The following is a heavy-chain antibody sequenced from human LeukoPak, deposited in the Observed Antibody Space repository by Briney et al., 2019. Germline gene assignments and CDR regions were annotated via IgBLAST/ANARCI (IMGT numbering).Heavy chain of an antibody. CDR2: ISAYNGNT. D-gene: IGHD3-3*01. CDR1: GYTFTSYG. J-gene: IGHJ5*02. Sequence: ASVKVSCKASGYTFTSYGISRVRQAPGQGLEWMGWISAYNGNTNYAQKLQGRVTMTTDTSTSTAYMEVRSLRSDDTAVYYCARAGETIFGAPNWFDPWGQGTLVTVSS. V-gene: IGHV1-18*01. CDR3: ARAGETIFGAPNWFDP.